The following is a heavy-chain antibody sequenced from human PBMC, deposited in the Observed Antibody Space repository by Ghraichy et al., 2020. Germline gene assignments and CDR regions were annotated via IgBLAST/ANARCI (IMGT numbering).Heavy chain of an antibody. J-gene: IGHJ6*02. CDR1: GFTFSTYS. Sequence: LSLTCAVSGFTFSTYSMNWVRQAPGKGLEWVSSIGGSSTHIYYADSVKGRFIISRDNAKNSLYLQKDSLRAEDTAVYYCARGGSDIDVVPAAIISMDVWGQGTTVTVSS. CDR3: ARGGSDIDVVPAAIISMDV. D-gene: IGHD2-2*02. CDR2: IGGSSTHI. V-gene: IGHV3-21*06.